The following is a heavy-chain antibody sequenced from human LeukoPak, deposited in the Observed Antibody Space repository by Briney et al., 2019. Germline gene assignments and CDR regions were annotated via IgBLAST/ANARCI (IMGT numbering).Heavy chain of an antibody. Sequence: PSETLSLTCAVYGGSFSGYYWSWIRQPPGKGLEWIGEINHSGSTNYNPSLKSRVTISVDTSKNQFSLKLSSVTAADTAVYYCARGHRSSWYYYYYYMDVWGKGTTVTVSS. CDR1: GGSFSGYY. D-gene: IGHD6-13*01. J-gene: IGHJ6*03. V-gene: IGHV4-34*01. CDR3: ARGHRSSWYYYYYYMDV. CDR2: INHSGST.